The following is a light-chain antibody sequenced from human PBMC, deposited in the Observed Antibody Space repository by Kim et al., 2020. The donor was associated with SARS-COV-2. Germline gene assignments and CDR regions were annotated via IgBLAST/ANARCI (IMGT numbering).Light chain of an antibody. J-gene: IGKJ1*01. CDR2: KAS. CDR1: QSISSW. CDR3: QQYNSYWT. Sequence: DIQMTQSPSTLSASVDRVTITCRASQSISSWLAWYQQKPGKAPKLLIYKASSLESGVPSRFSGSGSGTEFTLTISSLQPDDFATYYCQQYNSYWTFGQGTKVDIK. V-gene: IGKV1-5*03.